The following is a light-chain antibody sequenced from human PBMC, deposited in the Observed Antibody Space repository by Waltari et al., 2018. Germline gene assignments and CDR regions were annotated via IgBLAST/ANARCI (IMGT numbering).Light chain of an antibody. CDR3: CSYAGSSTR. J-gene: IGLJ2*01. V-gene: IGLV2-23*02. CDR2: EVS. CDR1: SSDVGSYNL. Sequence: QSALTQPASVSGSPGQSITISCTGPSSDVGSYNLVSWYQHHPGKAPKLMIYEVSKRPSGVSNRFSGSKSGNTASLTISGLQAEDGADYYCCSYAGSSTRFGGGTKLTVL.